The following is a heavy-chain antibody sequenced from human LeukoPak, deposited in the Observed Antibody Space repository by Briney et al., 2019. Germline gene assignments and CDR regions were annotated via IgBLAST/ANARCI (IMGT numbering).Heavy chain of an antibody. V-gene: IGHV1-2*02. J-gene: IGHJ3*02. CDR3: ANYCSGGSCYSGNAFDI. CDR1: GYTFTGYY. Sequence: ASVKVSCKASGYTFTGYYMHWVRQAPGQGLEWMGWINPNSGGTNYAQKFQGRVTMTRDTSISTAYMELSRLRSDDTPVYYCANYCSGGSCYSGNAFDIWGQGTMVTVSS. CDR2: INPNSGGT. D-gene: IGHD2-15*01.